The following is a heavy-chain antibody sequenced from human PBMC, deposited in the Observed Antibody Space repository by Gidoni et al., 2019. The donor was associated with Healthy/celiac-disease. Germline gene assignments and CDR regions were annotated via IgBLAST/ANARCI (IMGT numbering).Heavy chain of an antibody. CDR1: GFTFSIYR. CDR3: ARDVYIKYGSGSPTEGHFDY. Sequence: EVQPVESGGGLVKPGGSLRLSCAASGFTFSIYRMNGVRQAPGKGLELSSSISSSSSYIYYADSVKGRFTISRDNAKNSLYLQMNSLRAEDTAVYYCARDVYIKYGSGSPTEGHFDYWGQGTLVTVSS. CDR2: ISSSSSYI. J-gene: IGHJ4*02. V-gene: IGHV3-21*01. D-gene: IGHD3-10*01.